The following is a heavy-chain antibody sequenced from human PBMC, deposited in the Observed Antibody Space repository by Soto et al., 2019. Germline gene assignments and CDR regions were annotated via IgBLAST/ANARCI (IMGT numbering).Heavy chain of an antibody. CDR2: IKSKTDGGTT. V-gene: IGHV3-15*07. J-gene: IGHJ6*02. CDR3: TTGPYYNPVYYYYYGMDV. D-gene: IGHD1-26*01. Sequence: GGSLRLSCAASGFTFSNAWMNWVRQAPGKGLEWVGRIKSKTDGGTTDYAAPVKGRFTISRDDSKNTLYLQMNSLKTEDTAVYYCTTGPYYNPVYYYYYGMDVWGQGTTVTVSS. CDR1: GFTFSNAW.